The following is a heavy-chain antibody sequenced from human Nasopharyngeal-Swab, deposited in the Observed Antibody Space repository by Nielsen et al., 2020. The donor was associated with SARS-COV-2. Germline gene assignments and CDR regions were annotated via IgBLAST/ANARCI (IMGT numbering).Heavy chain of an antibody. CDR3: AKPPYDSSGYYFDY. Sequence: GGSLRLSCAASGFTFSSYGMHWVRQAPGKGLEWVAFIRYDGSNKYYADSVKGRFTISRDNSKNTLYLQMNSLRAEDTAVYYCAKPPYDSSGYYFDYWGQGTLVTVSS. J-gene: IGHJ4*02. V-gene: IGHV3-30*02. CDR1: GFTFSSYG. D-gene: IGHD3-22*01. CDR2: IRYDGSNK.